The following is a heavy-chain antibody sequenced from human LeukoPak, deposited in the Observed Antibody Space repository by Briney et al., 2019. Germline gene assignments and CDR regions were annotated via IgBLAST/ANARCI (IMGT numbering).Heavy chain of an antibody. Sequence: NPSETLSLTCAVSGGSISSSNWWSWVRQPPGKGLEWIGEIYHSGSTNYNPSLKSRVTISVDKSKNQFSLKLSSVTAADTAVYYCASVYDSSGYYPFWGQGTLVTVSS. D-gene: IGHD3-22*01. CDR1: GGSISSSNW. CDR2: IYHSGST. CDR3: ASVYDSSGYYPF. V-gene: IGHV4-4*02. J-gene: IGHJ4*02.